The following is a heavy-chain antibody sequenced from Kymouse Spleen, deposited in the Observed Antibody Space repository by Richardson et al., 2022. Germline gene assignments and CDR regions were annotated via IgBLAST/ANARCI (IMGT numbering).Heavy chain of an antibody. D-gene: IGHD3-9*01. CDR2: IWYDGSNK. CDR1: GFTFSSYG. Sequence: QVQLVESGGGVVQPGRSLRLSCAASGFTFSSYGMHWVRQAPGKGLEWVAVIWYDGSNKYYADSVKGRFTISRDNSKNTLYLQMNSLRAEDTAVYYCAREDYDILTGYYNSDAFDIWGQGTMVTVSS. V-gene: IGHV3-33*01. CDR3: AREDYDILTGYYNSDAFDI. J-gene: IGHJ3*02.